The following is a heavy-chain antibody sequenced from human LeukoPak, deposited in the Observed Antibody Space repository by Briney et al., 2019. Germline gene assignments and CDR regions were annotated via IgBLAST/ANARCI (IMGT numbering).Heavy chain of an antibody. J-gene: IGHJ5*02. D-gene: IGHD2-15*01. V-gene: IGHV1-2*06. Sequence: ASVKVSCKASGYTFTGYYMHWVRQAPGQGLEWMGRINPNSGGTNYAQKFQGRVTMTRDTSISTAYMELSRLRSDDTAVYYCARGRYCSGGSCYRNWFDPWGQGTLATVSS. CDR1: GYTFTGYY. CDR3: ARGRYCSGGSCYRNWFDP. CDR2: INPNSGGT.